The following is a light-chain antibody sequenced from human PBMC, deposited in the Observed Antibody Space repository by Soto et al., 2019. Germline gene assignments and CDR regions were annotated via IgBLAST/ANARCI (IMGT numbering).Light chain of an antibody. CDR1: SSDVGAYNY. J-gene: IGLJ3*02. CDR2: DVN. CDR3: SSYSDNTSLGV. Sequence: QSVLTQPASVSGSPGQSITISCTGTSSDVGAYNYVSWYQQFPGKAPKLIIYDVNNRPSGVSNRFSDSKSGNTASLTISGLQAEDEGDYHCSSYSDNTSLGVFGGGTKLTVL. V-gene: IGLV2-14*01.